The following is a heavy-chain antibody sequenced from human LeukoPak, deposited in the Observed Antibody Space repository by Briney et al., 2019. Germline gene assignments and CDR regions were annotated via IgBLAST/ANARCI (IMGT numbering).Heavy chain of an antibody. J-gene: IGHJ4*02. Sequence: GGSLRLSCAASGFTFSSYSMNWVRQAPGKGLVWVSSISSSSSYIYYADSVKGRFTISRDNAKNSLYLQMNSLRAEDTAVYYCAREDIPPGPTVPNSMIDHWGQGTLVTVSS. CDR1: GFTFSSYS. V-gene: IGHV3-21*01. CDR2: ISSSSSYI. CDR3: AREDIPPGPTVPNSMIDH. D-gene: IGHD4-17*01.